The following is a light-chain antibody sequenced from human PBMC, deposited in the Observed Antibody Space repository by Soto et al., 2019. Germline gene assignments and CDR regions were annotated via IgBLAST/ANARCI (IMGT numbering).Light chain of an antibody. Sequence: QSALTQPASVSVSPGQSITISCTGTSSDVGGYNYVSWYQQHPGKAPKLMIYDVSNRPSGVSNRFSGSKSGNTASLTISGLQAEDEADYYCISYTSSSTLYVFGTGTKLTVL. J-gene: IGLJ1*01. CDR3: ISYTSSSTLYV. V-gene: IGLV2-14*01. CDR1: SSDVGGYNY. CDR2: DVS.